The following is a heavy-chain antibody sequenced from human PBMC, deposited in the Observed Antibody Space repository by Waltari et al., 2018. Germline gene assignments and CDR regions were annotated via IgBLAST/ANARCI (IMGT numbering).Heavy chain of an antibody. CDR1: AHTFSTYG. Sequence: QAQPAQSGAEVKKPGPAVKVFCKASAHTFSTYGITWVRQVPGQGLEWMGWISAHNGNTNHAQKFQDRVTLTTDTSTHTAYMEMRSLTTDDTAVYYCATSVGGNMEFDNWGQGTLVTVSS. CDR2: ISAHNGNT. D-gene: IGHD6-19*01. CDR3: ATSVGGNMEFDN. V-gene: IGHV1-18*01. J-gene: IGHJ1*01.